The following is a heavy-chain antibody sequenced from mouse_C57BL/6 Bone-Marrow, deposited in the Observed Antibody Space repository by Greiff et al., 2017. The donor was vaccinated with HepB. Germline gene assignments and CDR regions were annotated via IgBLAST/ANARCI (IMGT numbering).Heavy chain of an antibody. CDR1: GFTFSDYY. J-gene: IGHJ2*01. CDR2: ISNGGGST. CDR3: ARRGFITGDFDY. D-gene: IGHD1-1*01. V-gene: IGHV5-12*01. Sequence: EVKLVESGGGLVQPGGSLKLSCAASGFTFSDYYMYWVRQTPEKRLEWVAYISNGGGSTYYPDTVKGRFTISRDNAKNTLYLQMSRLKSEDTAMYYCARRGFITGDFDYWGQGTTLTVSS.